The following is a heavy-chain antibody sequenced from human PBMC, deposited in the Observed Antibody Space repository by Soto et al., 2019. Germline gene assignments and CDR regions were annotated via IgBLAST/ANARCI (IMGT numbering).Heavy chain of an antibody. CDR1: GGTFSSYT. D-gene: IGHD3-3*01. CDR2: NIPILGIA. V-gene: IGHV1-69*02. CDR3: ARGGYDFWSGYDSYMDV. Sequence: QVQLVQSGAEVKKPGSSVKVSCKASGGTFSSYTISWVRQAPGQGLEWMGRNIPILGIANYAQKFQGRVTITADKSTSTAYMELSSLRSEDTAVYYCARGGYDFWSGYDSYMDVWGKGTTVTVSS. J-gene: IGHJ6*03.